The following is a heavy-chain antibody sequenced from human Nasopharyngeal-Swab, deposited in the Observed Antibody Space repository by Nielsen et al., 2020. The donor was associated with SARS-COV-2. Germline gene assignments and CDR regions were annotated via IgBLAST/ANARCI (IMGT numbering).Heavy chain of an antibody. V-gene: IGHV5-51*01. CDR1: GYSSTSYW. CDR3: VRPEGVATSFKYYFQYGMDV. Sequence: TVSCQGPGYSSTSYWIARVRERPGRSLEWLVIIYPRASDTRYSPSFQGQVTISADKSISTAYLQWSSLKASDTAMYYCVRPEGVATSFKYYFQYGMDVWGQGTMVTVPS. D-gene: IGHD5-12*01. CDR2: IYPRASDT. J-gene: IGHJ6*02.